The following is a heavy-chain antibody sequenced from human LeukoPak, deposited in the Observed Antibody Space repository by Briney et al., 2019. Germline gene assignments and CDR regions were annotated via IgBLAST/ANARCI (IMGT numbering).Heavy chain of an antibody. CDR1: GFTFDDYA. V-gene: IGHV3-9*01. J-gene: IGHJ3*02. CDR3: AKGVPYYDFWSGYYRGVWNAFDI. CDR2: ISWNSGSI. Sequence: GKSLRLSCAASGFTFDDYAMHWVRQAPGKGLEWVSGISWNSGSIVYADSVKGRFTISRDNAKNSLYLQTNSLRAEDTALYYCAKGVPYYDFWSGYYRGVWNAFDIWGQGTMVTVSS. D-gene: IGHD3-3*01.